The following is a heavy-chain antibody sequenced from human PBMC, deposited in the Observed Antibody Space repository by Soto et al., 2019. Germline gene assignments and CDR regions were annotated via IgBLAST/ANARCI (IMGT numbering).Heavy chain of an antibody. Sequence: QLQLQESGSGLVKPSQTLSLTCAVSGGSISSGGYSWSWIRQPPGKGLEWIWYIYHSGSTYYNPSLKSRVTIAVDRSKNQFSLTLGSVTGADTAVYYCASSHAGAHITAAVHWGQGTLVTVSS. D-gene: IGHD6-13*01. CDR2: IYHSGST. V-gene: IGHV4-30-2*01. CDR1: GGSISSGGYS. CDR3: ASSHAGAHITAAVH. J-gene: IGHJ4*02.